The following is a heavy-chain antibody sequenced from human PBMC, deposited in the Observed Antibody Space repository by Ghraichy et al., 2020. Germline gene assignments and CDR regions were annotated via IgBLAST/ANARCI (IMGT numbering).Heavy chain of an antibody. CDR1: GFTFSSYG. Sequence: GESLNISCAASGFTFSSYGIHWVRQAPGKGLEWVAFIRYDGSNKYYADSVKGRFTISRDNSKNTLYLQMNSLRAEDTAVYYCAKSAMTTVTDLDYWGQGTLVTVSS. J-gene: IGHJ4*02. CDR3: AKSAMTTVTDLDY. D-gene: IGHD4-11*01. V-gene: IGHV3-30*02. CDR2: IRYDGSNK.